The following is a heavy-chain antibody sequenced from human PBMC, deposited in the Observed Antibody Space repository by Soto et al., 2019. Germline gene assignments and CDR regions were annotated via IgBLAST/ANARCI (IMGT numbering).Heavy chain of an antibody. Sequence: PGGSLRLSCATSGFTFSNYWMHWVRQAPGKGPVWVSRINEDESNTNYADSVKGRFTISRDNAKNTLYLQMNSLGAEDTAVYYCARGLLLDYWGQGTRVTVSS. CDR2: INEDESNT. V-gene: IGHV3-74*01. CDR3: ARGLLLDY. CDR1: GFTFSNYW. J-gene: IGHJ4*02. D-gene: IGHD2-15*01.